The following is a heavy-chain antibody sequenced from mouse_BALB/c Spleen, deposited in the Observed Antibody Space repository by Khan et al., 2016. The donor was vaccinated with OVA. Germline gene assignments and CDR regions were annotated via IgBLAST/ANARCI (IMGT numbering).Heavy chain of an antibody. CDR2: IAPGSGST. D-gene: IGHD1-1*01. J-gene: IGHJ4*01. CDR1: GYTFTSYW. CDR3: ARSNYYGSGLDAMDY. V-gene: IGHV1S41*01. Sequence: DLVMPGAAVTLSCKASGYTFTSYWINWIKQRPGQGLEWIGRIAPGSGSTSYTDMFKRKSTLTVDASSSSAYIQLSSLSSEDSAVYFCARSNYYGSGLDAMDYWGQGTLVTVSS.